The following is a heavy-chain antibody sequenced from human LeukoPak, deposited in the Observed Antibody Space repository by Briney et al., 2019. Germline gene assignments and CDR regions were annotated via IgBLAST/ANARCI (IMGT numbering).Heavy chain of an antibody. J-gene: IGHJ5*02. D-gene: IGHD2-2*01. Sequence: ASVKVSCKASGYTFTGYYMHWVRQAPGQGLEWMGRINPNSGGTNYAQKFQGRVTMTRDTSISTAYMELSRLRSDDTAVYYCARFVVVPAARRKFDPWGQGTLVTVSS. CDR3: ARFVVVPAARRKFDP. CDR1: GYTFTGYY. V-gene: IGHV1-2*06. CDR2: INPNSGGT.